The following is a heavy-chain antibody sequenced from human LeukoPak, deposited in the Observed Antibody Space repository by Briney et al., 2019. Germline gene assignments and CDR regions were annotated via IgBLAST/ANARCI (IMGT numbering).Heavy chain of an antibody. D-gene: IGHD3-3*01. Sequence: SVKVSCKASGGTFSSYAISWVRQAPGQGLEWMGGIIPIFGTANYAQKFQGRVTITADESTSTAYMELSSLRSEDTAVYYCARGPAGAFGVVIPAFDYWGQGTLVTVSS. V-gene: IGHV1-69*13. J-gene: IGHJ4*02. CDR2: IIPIFGTA. CDR3: ARGPAGAFGVVIPAFDY. CDR1: GGTFSSYA.